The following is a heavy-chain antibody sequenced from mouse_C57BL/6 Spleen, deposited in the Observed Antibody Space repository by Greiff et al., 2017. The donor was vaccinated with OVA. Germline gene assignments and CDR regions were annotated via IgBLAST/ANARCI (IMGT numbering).Heavy chain of an antibody. CDR2: INPGSGGT. V-gene: IGHV1-54*01. D-gene: IGHD1-1*01. CDR1: GYAFTNYL. J-gene: IGHJ2*01. CDR3: AREYYGSSYRYFDH. Sequence: QVQLQQSGAELVRPGTSVKVSCKASGYAFTNYLIEWVKQRPGQGLEWIGVINPGSGGTNYNEKFKGKATLTADKSSSTAYMQLSSLTSEDSAVYFCAREYYGSSYRYFDHWGQGTTLTVSS.